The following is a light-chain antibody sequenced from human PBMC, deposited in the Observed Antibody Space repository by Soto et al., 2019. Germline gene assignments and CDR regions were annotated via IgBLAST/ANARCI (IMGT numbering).Light chain of an antibody. V-gene: IGKV1-9*01. J-gene: IGKJ5*01. Sequence: IQLTQSPSSLSASVVDRVTITCRASQGISSYLAWYQQKPGKAPKLLIYAASTLQSGVPSRFSGSGSGTDFTLTISSLQPEDFAAYYCQQLKGYPITFGQGKRREIK. CDR1: QGISSY. CDR2: AAS. CDR3: QQLKGYPIT.